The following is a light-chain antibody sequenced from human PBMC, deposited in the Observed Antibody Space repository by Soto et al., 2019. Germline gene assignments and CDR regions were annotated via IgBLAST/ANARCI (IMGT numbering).Light chain of an antibody. CDR1: SSDVGGYDY. J-gene: IGLJ1*01. CDR2: EVT. Sequence: QSVLTQPASVSGSPGQSIAISCTGTSSDVGGYDYVSWYQQQPDKAPKLMIYEVTQRPSGVSNRFSGSKSGNTASLTISGLQAEDEADYYCSSHTNGSTRVFGTGTKVTVL. V-gene: IGLV2-14*01. CDR3: SSHTNGSTRV.